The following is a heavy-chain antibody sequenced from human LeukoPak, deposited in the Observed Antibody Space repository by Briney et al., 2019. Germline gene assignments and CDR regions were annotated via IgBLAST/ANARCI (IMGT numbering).Heavy chain of an antibody. CDR1: GFTFSAYE. CDR2: ISSSDSTI. V-gene: IGHV3-48*03. Sequence: GGSLRLSCAASGFTFSAYEMNWVRQAPGKGLEWVSYISSSDSTIYYADSVKGRFTISRDNAKNSLYLQMNSLRAEDTAVYYCAREMDYYDSRPIDYWGQGTLVTVSS. D-gene: IGHD3-22*01. CDR3: AREMDYYDSRPIDY. J-gene: IGHJ4*02.